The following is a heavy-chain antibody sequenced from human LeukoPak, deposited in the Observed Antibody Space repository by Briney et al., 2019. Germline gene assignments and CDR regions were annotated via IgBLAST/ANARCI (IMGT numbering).Heavy chain of an antibody. J-gene: IGHJ5*02. CDR2: INAGNGNT. CDR1: GYTFTNYP. D-gene: IGHD4-23*01. CDR3: ARGEIGGNFDP. V-gene: IGHV1-3*01. Sequence: ASVKVSCKASGYTFTNYPMHWVRQAPGQRLEWMGWINAGNGNTEYSQKFQGRVTITRDTSASTVYMELSSLGSEDTAVYYCARGEIGGNFDPWGQGTLVTVSS.